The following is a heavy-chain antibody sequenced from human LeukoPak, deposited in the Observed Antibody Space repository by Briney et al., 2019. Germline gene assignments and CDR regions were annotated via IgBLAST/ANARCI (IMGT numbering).Heavy chain of an antibody. CDR3: ARDYVVRLGDYMDV. CDR1: GFIFRNYA. Sequence: PGRSLRLSCAASGFIFRNYAIHWVRQIPGKGLEWVATISSSGSHTYYADSVKGRFTTSRDNSRTTLDLQMNSLRPEDTGLYYCARDYVVRLGDYMDVWGNGTTVIVSS. V-gene: IGHV3-30*01. CDR2: ISSSGSHT. D-gene: IGHD3-10*01. J-gene: IGHJ6*03.